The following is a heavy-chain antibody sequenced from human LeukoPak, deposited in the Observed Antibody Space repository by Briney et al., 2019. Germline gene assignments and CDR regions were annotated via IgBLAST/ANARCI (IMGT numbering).Heavy chain of an antibody. D-gene: IGHD1-1*01. Sequence: PGGSLRLSCTASGFTFSNYAMNWVRQAPGKGLECVSTISGSGINTYYADSVKGRFTISRDNFKNTMDLQMNSLRAEDTALYYCARDLRGYNRPPEYWGQGARVTVSS. CDR1: GFTFSNYA. CDR2: ISGSGINT. J-gene: IGHJ4*02. CDR3: ARDLRGYNRPPEY. V-gene: IGHV3-23*01.